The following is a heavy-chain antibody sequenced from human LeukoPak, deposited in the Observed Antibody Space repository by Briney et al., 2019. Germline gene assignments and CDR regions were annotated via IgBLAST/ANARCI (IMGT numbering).Heavy chain of an antibody. CDR3: AKDRGPFYYYDSSGYSY. CDR2: ISGDGTET. J-gene: IGHJ4*02. D-gene: IGHD3-22*01. V-gene: IGHV3-23*01. CDR1: GLIFRNYA. Sequence: GGSLRLSCTASGLIFRNYAMTWVRQAPRKGLEWVSTISGDGTETFYADSVKGRFTISRDNSKNTHYLQMNSLRAEDTAVYYCAKDRGPFYYYDSSGYSYWGQGTLVTVSS.